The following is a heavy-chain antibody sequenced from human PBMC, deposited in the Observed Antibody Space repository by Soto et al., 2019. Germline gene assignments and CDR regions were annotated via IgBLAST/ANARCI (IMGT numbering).Heavy chain of an antibody. CDR3: ARGMDRVATIGLDS. Sequence: EVQLLESGGGLVQPGGSLRLSCAASGFTFSDYEMNWVRQAAGKGLEWVAYILSIGTTIYYADSVKGRFSISRDNTKNLLYLQMTSLRVDDTGVYYCARGMDRVATIGLDSWGQGALVTVSS. CDR2: ILSIGTTI. J-gene: IGHJ4*02. D-gene: IGHD5-12*01. CDR1: GFTFSDYE. V-gene: IGHV3-48*03.